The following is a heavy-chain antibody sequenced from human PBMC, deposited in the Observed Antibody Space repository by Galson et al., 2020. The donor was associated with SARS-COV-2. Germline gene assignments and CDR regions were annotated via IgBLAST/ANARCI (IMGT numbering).Heavy chain of an antibody. J-gene: IGHJ4*02. V-gene: IGHV4-39*07. Sequence: SETLSLTCTVSGGSICSSTYYWGWIRQPPGKGLEWIGTIYSSGTTFYNRSLKSRITISLDTAKNQFSLRLTSVTAADTAMYYCASLYDREAFDYWGQGTLVTVSS. CDR1: GGSICSSTYY. D-gene: IGHD2-8*01. CDR2: IYSSGTT. CDR3: ASLYDREAFDY.